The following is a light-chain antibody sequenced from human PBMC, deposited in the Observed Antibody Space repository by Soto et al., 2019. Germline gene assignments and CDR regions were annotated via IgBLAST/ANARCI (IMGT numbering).Light chain of an antibody. CDR1: ALPKQY. Sequence: SYELTQPPSVSVSPGQTARITCSGDALPKQYAYWYQQKPGQAPVLMIYKDTERPSGIPERFSGSSSGTTVTLTISGVQAEDEADYYCQSTDSSRYYLVFGGGTKLTVL. CDR2: KDT. J-gene: IGLJ2*01. V-gene: IGLV3-25*03. CDR3: QSTDSSRYYLV.